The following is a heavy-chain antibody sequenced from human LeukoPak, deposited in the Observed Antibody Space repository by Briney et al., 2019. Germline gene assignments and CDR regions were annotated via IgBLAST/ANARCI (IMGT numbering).Heavy chain of an antibody. CDR1: GGTFSSYA. CDR3: ARGMERDDYGWGSYRPYHYNMVV. J-gene: IGHJ6*03. CDR2: IIPISGTS. V-gene: IGHV1-69*13. Sequence: SVKVSCKFSGGTFSSYAISWVRHAPGPGLEWMGGIIPISGTSNYAKKFQGRVMITADESTSTAYMELSSLRSEDTAVYYCARGMERDDYGWGSYRPYHYNMVVWGKGTTVTISS. D-gene: IGHD3-16*01.